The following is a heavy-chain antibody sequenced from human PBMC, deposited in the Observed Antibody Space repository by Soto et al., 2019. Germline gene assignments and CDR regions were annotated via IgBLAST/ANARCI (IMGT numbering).Heavy chain of an antibody. V-gene: IGHV3-30*18. D-gene: IGHD6-13*01. CDR3: AKEQQPIYYYYGMDV. Sequence: GGSLRLSCAASGFTFSSYGMHWVRQAPGKGLEWVAVISYDGSNKYYADSVKGRFTISRDNSKNTLYLQMNSLRAEDKAVYYSAKEQQPIYYYYGMDVWGQGTTVTVSS. CDR1: GFTFSSYG. CDR2: ISYDGSNK. J-gene: IGHJ6*02.